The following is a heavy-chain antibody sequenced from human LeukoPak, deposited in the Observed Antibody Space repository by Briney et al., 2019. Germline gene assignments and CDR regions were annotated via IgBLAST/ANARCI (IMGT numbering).Heavy chain of an antibody. V-gene: IGHV4-59*08. CDR3: AGRAVAGGDFDY. J-gene: IGHJ4*02. CDR1: GGSISSYY. CDR2: IYYSGST. Sequence: SETLSLTCTVSGGSISSYYWSWIRQPPGKGLEWIGYIYYSGSTNYNPSLKSRVTISVDTSKNQFSLKLSSVTAADTAVYYCAGRAVAGGDFDYWGQGTLVTVSS. D-gene: IGHD6-19*01.